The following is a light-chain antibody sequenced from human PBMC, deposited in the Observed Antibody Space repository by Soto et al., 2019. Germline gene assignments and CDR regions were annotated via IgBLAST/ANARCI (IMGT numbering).Light chain of an antibody. Sequence: EIVMTQSPATLSVSPGERATLSCRASQSVSSNLAWYQQKPGQAPRLLIYGASTRAPGIPDRFSGSGSGTDFTLTISRLEPEDFAVYYCQQYGSSPTFGERTRLQI. J-gene: IGKJ5*01. CDR3: QQYGSSPT. V-gene: IGKV3-20*01. CDR2: GAS. CDR1: QSVSSN.